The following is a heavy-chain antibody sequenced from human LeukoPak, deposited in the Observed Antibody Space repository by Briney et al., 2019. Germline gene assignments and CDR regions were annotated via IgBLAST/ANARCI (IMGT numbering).Heavy chain of an antibody. CDR3: AKNGGFIVATPDLGY. V-gene: IGHV3-74*01. Sequence: GGSLRLSCTASGFTFSRYWMHWVRQAPGKGLAWVARINNDESTTNYADYVEGRLTISRDNAKNTLYLQMNSLRAEDTAVYYCAKNGGFIVATPDLGYWGQGTLVTVSS. J-gene: IGHJ4*02. CDR1: GFTFSRYW. D-gene: IGHD5-12*01. CDR2: INNDESTT.